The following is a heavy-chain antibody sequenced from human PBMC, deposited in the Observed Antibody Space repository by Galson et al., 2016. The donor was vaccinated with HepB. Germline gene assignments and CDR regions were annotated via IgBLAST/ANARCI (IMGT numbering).Heavy chain of an antibody. V-gene: IGHV3-11*03. CDR3: VKMGLVPFFEN. Sequence: SLRLSCAASGFSFSEYEMAWFRQTPGKGLDFISFISGSGSLTHYADSVKGRFTISRNNAKNSVFLQMSGLRVEDTGIYYCVKMGLVPFFENWGQGILITVSS. CDR2: ISGSGSLT. D-gene: IGHD3-3*01. CDR1: GFSFSEYE. J-gene: IGHJ4*02.